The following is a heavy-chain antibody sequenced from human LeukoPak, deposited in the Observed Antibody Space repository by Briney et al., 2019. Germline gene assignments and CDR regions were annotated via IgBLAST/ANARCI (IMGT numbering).Heavy chain of an antibody. CDR1: GYTFTNYW. J-gene: IGHJ4*02. CDR2: IYPGDSDT. V-gene: IGHV5-51*01. CDR3: ARPLTILRGVVTSSDH. Sequence: GESLKISCKGSGYTFTNYWIGWVRQMPGKGLEWMGIIYPGDSDTRYSPSFQGQVTISADKSISTAYLQWSSLRASDTAMYYCARPLTILRGVVTSSDHWGQGTQVTVSS. D-gene: IGHD3-10*01.